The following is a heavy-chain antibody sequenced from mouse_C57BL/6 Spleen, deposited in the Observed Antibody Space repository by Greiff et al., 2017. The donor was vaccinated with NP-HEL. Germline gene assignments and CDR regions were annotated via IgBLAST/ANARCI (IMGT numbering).Heavy chain of an antibody. J-gene: IGHJ2*01. CDR3: AREDTTVVAIDY. V-gene: IGHV1-82*01. CDR1: GYAFSSSW. D-gene: IGHD1-1*01. CDR2: IYPGDGDT. Sequence: QVQLKESGPELVKPGASVKISCKASGYAFSSSWMNWVKQRPGKGLEWIGRIYPGDGDTNYNGKFKGKATLTADQSSSTAYMELSSLTSEDTAVYFCAREDTTVVAIDYWGQGTTLTVSS.